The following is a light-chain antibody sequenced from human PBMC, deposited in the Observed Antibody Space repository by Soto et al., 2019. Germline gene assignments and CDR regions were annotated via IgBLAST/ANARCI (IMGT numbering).Light chain of an antibody. CDR3: QQYNNWPLT. Sequence: EIVMAQSPATLSVSPGDRATLTCRASQSVSTNLAWYQQRPGQAPRLLIYGASTRATGFTARFSGGGSGTEFTLTISSLQSEDFAVYHCQQYNNWPLTFGGGTKVDIK. V-gene: IGKV3-15*01. J-gene: IGKJ4*01. CDR1: QSVSTN. CDR2: GAS.